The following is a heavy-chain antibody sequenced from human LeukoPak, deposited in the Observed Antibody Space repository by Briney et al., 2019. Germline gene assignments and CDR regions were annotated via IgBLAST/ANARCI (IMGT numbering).Heavy chain of an antibody. D-gene: IGHD4-23*01. CDR3: ARADKLFDAFDI. V-gene: IGHV1-46*04. J-gene: IGHJ3*02. CDR1: GYMFTSYY. Sequence: GASVKVSCKASGYMFTSYYIHWVRQAPGQGLEWLGMINPPGGSTTYAQRLQGRVSMTRDKSTATVYLELSSLRSEDTAVYYCARADKLFDAFDIWGQGTMVTVSS. CDR2: INPPGGST.